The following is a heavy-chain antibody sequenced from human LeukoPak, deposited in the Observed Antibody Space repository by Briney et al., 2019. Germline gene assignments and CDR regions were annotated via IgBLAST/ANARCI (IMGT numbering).Heavy chain of an antibody. D-gene: IGHD3-10*01. CDR2: ISAYNGNT. Sequence: GASVKVSCKASGYTFTSNAMNWVRQAPGQGLEWMGWISAYNGNTNYAQKLQGRVTMTTDTSTSTAYMELRSLRSDDTAVYYCARDQGYSYYYGSGSYSRHDHWGQGTLVTVSS. CDR1: GYTFTSNA. J-gene: IGHJ4*02. V-gene: IGHV1-18*01. CDR3: ARDQGYSYYYGSGSYSRHDH.